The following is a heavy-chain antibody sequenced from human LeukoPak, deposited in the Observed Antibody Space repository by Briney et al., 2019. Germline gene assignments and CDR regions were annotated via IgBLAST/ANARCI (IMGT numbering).Heavy chain of an antibody. D-gene: IGHD6-19*01. Sequence: GGSLRVSCAASGFTFSSYSMNWVRQAPGKGLEWVSYISSSSSAIYYADSVKGRFTISRDNAKNSLYLQMNSLRDEDTAVYYCAGSSSYNFDYGGPGTRVTVSS. CDR2: ISSSSSAI. V-gene: IGHV3-48*02. CDR3: AGSSSYNFDY. J-gene: IGHJ4*02. CDR1: GFTFSSYS.